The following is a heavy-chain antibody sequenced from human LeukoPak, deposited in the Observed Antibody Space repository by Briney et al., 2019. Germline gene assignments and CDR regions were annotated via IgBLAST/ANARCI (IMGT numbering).Heavy chain of an antibody. CDR1: GGTFSSYA. V-gene: IGHV1-69*13. J-gene: IGHJ4*02. D-gene: IGHD3-22*01. CDR2: IIPIFGTA. Sequence: GASVKVSCKAPGGTFSSYAISWVRQAPGQGLEWMGGIIPIFGTAKYAQKFQGRVTITADESTSTAYMELSSLRSEDTAVYYCASPPYYDGSGYWSGFDYWGQGTLVTVSS. CDR3: ASPPYYDGSGYWSGFDY.